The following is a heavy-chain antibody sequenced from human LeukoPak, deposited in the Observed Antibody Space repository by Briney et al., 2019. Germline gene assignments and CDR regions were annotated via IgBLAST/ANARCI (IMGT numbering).Heavy chain of an antibody. V-gene: IGHV3-7*01. CDR3: AREWQGGIAAAGTRIEGDY. CDR2: IKQDGSEK. CDR1: GFIVRGYW. D-gene: IGHD6-13*01. J-gene: IGHJ4*02. Sequence: GGSLRLSCAVSGFIVRGYWMTWVRQAPGKGREWVANIKQDGSEKNYVDSVKGRFTISRDNAENSLFLQMNSLRVEDTAVYYCAREWQGGIAAAGTRIEGDYWGQGTLVAVSS.